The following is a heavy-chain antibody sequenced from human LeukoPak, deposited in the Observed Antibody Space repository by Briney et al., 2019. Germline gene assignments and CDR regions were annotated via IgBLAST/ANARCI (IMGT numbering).Heavy chain of an antibody. Sequence: GGSLRLSCAASGFTFSSYWMHWVRQAPGKGLVWVSRINSDGSSRSYADSVKGRFTISRDNAKNTLYLQMNSLRAEDTAVYYCARLVSNYYDRMDAFDIWGQGTMVTVSS. CDR3: ARLVSNYYDRMDAFDI. J-gene: IGHJ3*02. CDR2: INSDGSSR. CDR1: GFTFSSYW. D-gene: IGHD3-22*01. V-gene: IGHV3-74*01.